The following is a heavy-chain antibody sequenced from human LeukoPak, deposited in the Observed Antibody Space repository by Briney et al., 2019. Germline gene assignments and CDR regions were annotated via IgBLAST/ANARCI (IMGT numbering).Heavy chain of an antibody. V-gene: IGHV5-10-1*01. D-gene: IGHD1/OR15-1a*01. Sequence: GESLRISCKGSGYSFLSHWISWVRQMPGKGLEWMGRIDPSDSYTKYSPSFQGHVTISADKSINTAYLQWSSLKASDTAMYYCARHPLEQQLAIWFYPWGQGTLVTVSS. J-gene: IGHJ5*02. CDR3: ARHPLEQQLAIWFYP. CDR2: IDPSDSYT. CDR1: GYSFLSHW.